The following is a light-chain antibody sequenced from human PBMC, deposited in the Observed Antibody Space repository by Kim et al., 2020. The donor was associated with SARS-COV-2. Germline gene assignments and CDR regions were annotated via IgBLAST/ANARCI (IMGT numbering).Light chain of an antibody. CDR3: QQYASAPYP. V-gene: IGKV3-20*01. CDR1: ESVRRSL. Sequence: LSPGERPTLPRRASESVRRSLLAWYQQKTGQTPRLLIYDSSASAAGTPDRFSGSGSGTDFTLTISGVEPEDFAVYYCQQYASAPYPFRQGTKLEI. J-gene: IGKJ2*01. CDR2: DSS.